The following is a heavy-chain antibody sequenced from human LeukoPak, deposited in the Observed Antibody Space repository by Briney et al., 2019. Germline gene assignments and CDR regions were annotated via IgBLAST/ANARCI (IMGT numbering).Heavy chain of an antibody. CDR1: GGSISSGGYY. V-gene: IGHV4-61*02. CDR3: ARVSTWDVVPAALRVGYAFDI. Sequence: PSETLSLTCTVSGGSISSGGYYWSWIRQPPGKGLEWIGRIYTSGSTNYNPSLKSRVTISVDTSKNQFSLKLSSVTAADTAVYYCARVSTWDVVPAALRVGYAFDIWGQGTMVTVSS. CDR2: IYTSGST. J-gene: IGHJ3*02. D-gene: IGHD2-2*01.